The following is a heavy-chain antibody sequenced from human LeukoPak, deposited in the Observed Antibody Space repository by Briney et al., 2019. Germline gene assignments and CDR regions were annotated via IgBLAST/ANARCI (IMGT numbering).Heavy chain of an antibody. Sequence: SETLSLTCAVYGGSFSGYYWSWIRQPPGKGLEWIGEVNHSGSTNYNPSLKSRVTISVDTSKNQFSLKLSSVTAADTAVYYCARRRAGFDYWGQGTQVTISS. CDR1: GGSFSGYY. CDR3: ARRRAGFDY. CDR2: VNHSGST. V-gene: IGHV4-34*01. J-gene: IGHJ4*02.